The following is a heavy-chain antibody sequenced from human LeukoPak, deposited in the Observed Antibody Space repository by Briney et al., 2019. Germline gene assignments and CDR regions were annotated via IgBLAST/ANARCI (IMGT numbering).Heavy chain of an antibody. J-gene: IGHJ3*02. D-gene: IGHD3-22*01. Sequence: ASVKVSFKSSGYTFTSYGISWVRQAPGQGLEWMGWISSYNGNTNYAQRLQGRVTMTTDTSTSTAYMELRSLRSDDTAVYYCARDRGPSHYYDSSWDAFDIWGQGTMVTVSS. CDR2: ISSYNGNT. CDR1: GYTFTSYG. CDR3: ARDRGPSHYYDSSWDAFDI. V-gene: IGHV1-18*01.